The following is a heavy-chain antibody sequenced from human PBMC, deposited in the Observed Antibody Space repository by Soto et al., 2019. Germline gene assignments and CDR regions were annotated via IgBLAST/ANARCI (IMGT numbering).Heavy chain of an antibody. V-gene: IGHV1-18*01. CDR3: AREKLLHLWQPYGLDV. CDR2: ISVYNGNT. Sequence: VQLVQSGAEVKKPGASVKVSCKASGYTFSSYGITWVRQAPGQGLEWMGWISVYNGNTNYTQKLQGRVTMTTDTSTKTAYMELRSLSSDDTAVYYCAREKLLHLWQPYGLDVWGQGTTVTVSS. D-gene: IGHD5-18*01. J-gene: IGHJ6*02. CDR1: GYTFSSYG.